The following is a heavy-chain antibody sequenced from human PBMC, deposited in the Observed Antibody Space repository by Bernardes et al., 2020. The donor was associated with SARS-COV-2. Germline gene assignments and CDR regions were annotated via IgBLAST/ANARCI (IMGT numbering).Heavy chain of an antibody. V-gene: IGHV3-33*01. CDR3: ARAGVPLANQVGYFQD. Sequence: GGSLRLSCAASGFSFSSYGLHWVRQAPGKGLEWVATIWYDGSNERYADSVKGRFTISRDNSKNTLYLQMSSLRAEDTAVYYCARAGVPLANQVGYFQDWSQGTLVTVSS. D-gene: IGHD3-9*01. J-gene: IGHJ1*01. CDR2: IWYDGSNE. CDR1: GFSFSSYG.